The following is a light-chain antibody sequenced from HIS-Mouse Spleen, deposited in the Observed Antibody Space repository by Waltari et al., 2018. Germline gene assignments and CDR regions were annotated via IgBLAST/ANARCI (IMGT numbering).Light chain of an antibody. Sequence: QSALTQPRSVSGSPGQSVTISSTGTSSDAGGYNDVSWYAQHPGKAPKLMIYDVSKRPSGVPDRFSGSKSGNTASLTISGLQAEDEADYYCCSYAGSYTGVFGTGTKVTVL. V-gene: IGLV2-11*01. CDR1: SSDAGGYND. CDR3: CSYAGSYTGV. CDR2: DVS. J-gene: IGLJ1*01.